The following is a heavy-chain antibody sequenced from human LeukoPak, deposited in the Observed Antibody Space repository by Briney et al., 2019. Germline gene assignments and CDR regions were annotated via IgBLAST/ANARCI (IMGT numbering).Heavy chain of an antibody. CDR2: INHSGST. CDR3: ARDRWGSTSSESRTDYYYYYMDV. V-gene: IGHV4-34*01. Sequence: SETLSLTCAVYGGSFSGYYWNWIRQPPGKGLEWIGEINHSGSTNYNPSLKSRVTISVDTSKNQFSLKLSSVTAADTAVYYCARDRWGSTSSESRTDYYYYYMDVWGKGTTVTVSS. D-gene: IGHD6-6*01. CDR1: GGSFSGYY. J-gene: IGHJ6*03.